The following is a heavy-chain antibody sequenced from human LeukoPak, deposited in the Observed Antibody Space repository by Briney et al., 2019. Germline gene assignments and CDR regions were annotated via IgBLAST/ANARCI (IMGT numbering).Heavy chain of an antibody. CDR1: EFSVGSNY. CDR3: TRDGDTVLTRGYYYYMDV. CDR2: IYSGGST. J-gene: IGHJ6*03. D-gene: IGHD3-10*01. V-gene: IGHV3-66*01. Sequence: PGGSLRLSCAASEFSVGSNYMTWVRQAPGKGLEWVSLIYSGGSTYYADSVKGRFTISRDNAKKSLNLQMNSLRAEDTAVYYCTRDGDTVLTRGYYYYMDVWGKGTTVTVSS.